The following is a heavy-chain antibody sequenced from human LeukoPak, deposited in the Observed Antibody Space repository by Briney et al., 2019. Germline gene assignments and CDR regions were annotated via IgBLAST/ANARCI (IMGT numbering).Heavy chain of an antibody. D-gene: IGHD6-19*01. CDR1: GFTFSSYE. CDR2: ISSSSSTI. J-gene: IGHJ1*01. CDR3: ARPQYSSGWLPSTGYFHH. Sequence: GGSLRLSCAASGFTFSSYEMNWVRQAPGKGLEWVSYISSSSSTIYYADSVKGRFTISRDNAKNSLYLQMNSLRAEDTAVYYCARPQYSSGWLPSTGYFHHWGQGTLVTVSS. V-gene: IGHV3-48*01.